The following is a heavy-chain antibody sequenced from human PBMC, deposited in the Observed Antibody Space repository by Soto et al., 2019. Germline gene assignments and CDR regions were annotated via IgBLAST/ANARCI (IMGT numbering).Heavy chain of an antibody. Sequence: QVQLVESGGGVVQPGRSLRLSCAASGFTFSSCGMHWVRQAPGKGLEWVAVIWYDGSNKYYADSVKGRFTISRDNSKNTLYLQMNSLRAEDTAVYYCARDRGSNWFDPWGQGTLVTVSS. V-gene: IGHV3-33*01. CDR1: GFTFSSCG. J-gene: IGHJ5*02. CDR3: ARDRGSNWFDP. D-gene: IGHD3-10*01. CDR2: IWYDGSNK.